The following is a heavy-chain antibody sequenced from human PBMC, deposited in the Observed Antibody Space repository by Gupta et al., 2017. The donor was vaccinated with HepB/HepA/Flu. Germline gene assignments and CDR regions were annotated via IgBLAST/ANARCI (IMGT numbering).Heavy chain of an antibody. Sequence: QVHLVQSGAEVKKPGASVTVSCKAAGYIFTGYYLHWVRQAPGQGLEWMGWINPNSGGAKYAQKFQGRVTMTRDTSINTAYMGLSGLRSDDTAVYFCARDILYSGSQLPRGLQHWGLGTLVTVS. V-gene: IGHV1-2*02. CDR2: INPNSGGA. CDR1: GYIFTGYY. CDR3: ARDILYSGSQLPRGLQH. J-gene: IGHJ1*01. D-gene: IGHD1-26*01.